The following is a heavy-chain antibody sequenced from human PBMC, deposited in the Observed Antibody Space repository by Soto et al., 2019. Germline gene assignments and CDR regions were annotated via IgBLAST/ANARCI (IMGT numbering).Heavy chain of an antibody. CDR3: AREKDYYFNAMDV. CDR2: IYSTGTT. Sequence: NPSETLSLTCTVSGGSINSHYWTWIRQPAGKGLEWIGRIYSTGTTDYNPSLESRVTMSVDTSKNQFSLKLRSVTAADTAVYFCAREKDYYFNAMDVWGQGTTVTVSS. CDR1: GGSINSHY. J-gene: IGHJ6*02. V-gene: IGHV4-4*07.